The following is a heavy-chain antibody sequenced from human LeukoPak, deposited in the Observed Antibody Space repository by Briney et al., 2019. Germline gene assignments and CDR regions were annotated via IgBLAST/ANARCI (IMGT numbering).Heavy chain of an antibody. Sequence: ASVKVSCKASGYTFTGYYMHWVRQAPGQGLEWMGWINPNSGGTNYAQKFQGRVTMTRDTSISTAYMELSRLRSDDTAVYYCARVVGATDYYYYYGMDVWGQGTTVTVS. CDR2: INPNSGGT. CDR1: GYTFTGYY. CDR3: ARVVGATDYYYYYGMDV. J-gene: IGHJ6*02. V-gene: IGHV1-2*02. D-gene: IGHD1-26*01.